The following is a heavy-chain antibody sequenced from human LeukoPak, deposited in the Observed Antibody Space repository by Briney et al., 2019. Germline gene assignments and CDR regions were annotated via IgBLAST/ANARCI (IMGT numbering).Heavy chain of an antibody. J-gene: IGHJ4*02. CDR3: TSSYCRAISCYLDY. CDR2: IKNNANGFAT. CDR1: GFSFRGSA. V-gene: IGHV3-73*01. D-gene: IGHD3-22*01. Sequence: PGGSLRLSCAASGFSFRGSAMHCARQASGSGMEWDVLIKNNANGFATAYSASVKGRFTISRDDSKNTAYLQLNGLRTEDTAVYYCTSSYCRAISCYLDYWGQGALVTVSS.